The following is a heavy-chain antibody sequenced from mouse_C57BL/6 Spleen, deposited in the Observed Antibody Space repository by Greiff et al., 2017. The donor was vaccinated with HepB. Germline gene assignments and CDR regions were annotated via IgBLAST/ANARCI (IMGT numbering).Heavy chain of an antibody. CDR1: GFTFSSYA. CDR3: TRGWDDYDAWYFDV. J-gene: IGHJ1*03. D-gene: IGHD2-4*01. CDR2: ISSGGDYT. V-gene: IGHV5-9-1*02. Sequence: EVQLVESGEGLVKPGGSLKLSCAASGFTFSSYAMSWVRQTPEKRLEWVAYISSGGDYTYYADTVKGRFTISRDNARNTLYLQMSSLKSEDTAMYYCTRGWDDYDAWYFDVWGTGTTVTVSS.